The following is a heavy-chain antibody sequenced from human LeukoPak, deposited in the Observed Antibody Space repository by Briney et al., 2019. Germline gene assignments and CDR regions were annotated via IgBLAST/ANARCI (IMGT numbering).Heavy chain of an antibody. J-gene: IGHJ4*02. D-gene: IGHD2-15*01. CDR3: ARDRCSGGSCYSDY. V-gene: IGHV4-61*02. CDR2: IYSSGST. Sequence: SQTLSLTCTVSGDSISGGNYYWSWIRQPAGKALEWIGRIYSSGSTNYNPSLKSRVTISVDASKNQFSLKLSSVTAADTAVYYCARDRCSGGSCYSDYWGQGTLVTVSS. CDR1: GDSISGGNYY.